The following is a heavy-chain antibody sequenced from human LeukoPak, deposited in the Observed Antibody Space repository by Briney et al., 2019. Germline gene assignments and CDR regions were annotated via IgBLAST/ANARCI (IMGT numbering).Heavy chain of an antibody. J-gene: IGHJ5*02. CDR2: INHSGGT. V-gene: IGHV4-34*01. D-gene: IGHD1-26*01. Sequence: SETLSLTCAVYGGSFSGYYWSWIRQPPGKGLEWIGEINHSGGTNYNPSLKSRVTTSVDTSKNQFSLKLSSVTAADTAVYYCARGGRANWFDPWGQGTLVTVSS. CDR3: ARGGRANWFDP. CDR1: GGSFSGYY.